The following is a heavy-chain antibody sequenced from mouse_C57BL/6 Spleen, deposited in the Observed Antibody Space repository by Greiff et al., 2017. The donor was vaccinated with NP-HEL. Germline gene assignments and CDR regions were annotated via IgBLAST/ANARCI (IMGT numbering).Heavy chain of an antibody. D-gene: IGHD1-1*01. CDR3: VRGDGRGGYFDV. CDR2: IRSKSNNYAT. CDR1: GFSFNTYA. J-gene: IGHJ1*03. V-gene: IGHV10-1*01. Sequence: EVKLVESGGGLVQPKGSLKLSCAASGFSFNTYAMNWVRQAPGKGLEWVARIRSKSNNYATYYADSVKDRFTISRDDSESMLYLQMNNLKTEDTAMYYCVRGDGRGGYFDVWGTGTTVTVSS.